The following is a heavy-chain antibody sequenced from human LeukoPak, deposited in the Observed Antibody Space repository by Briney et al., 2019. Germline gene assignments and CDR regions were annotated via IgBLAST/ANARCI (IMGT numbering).Heavy chain of an antibody. V-gene: IGHV3-23*01. Sequence: GGSLRLSCAASGFTLSGYGMNWVRQAPGKGLEWVSAISGSGGSTYYADSVKGRFTISRDNSKNTLYLQMNSLRAEDTAVYYCAKQADYDSSVPSAFDIWGQGTMVTVSS. CDR3: AKQADYDSSVPSAFDI. J-gene: IGHJ3*02. CDR2: ISGSGGST. D-gene: IGHD3-22*01. CDR1: GFTLSGYG.